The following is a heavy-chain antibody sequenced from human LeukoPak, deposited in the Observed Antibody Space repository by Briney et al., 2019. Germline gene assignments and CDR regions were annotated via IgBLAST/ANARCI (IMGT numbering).Heavy chain of an antibody. CDR1: GFSLSSTGVG. CDR2: IYWDDEK. V-gene: IGHV2-5*02. D-gene: IGHD3-16*01. Sequence: ESGPTLVKPTQTLTLTCTFSGFSLSSTGVGVGWARQPPGKALEWLALIYWDDEKQYSPSLRTRLTITKDTSKNQVVLTMTNLDPVDTATYYCVHRTNFVCGWGSFSWFWGQGSLVTVSS. CDR3: VHRTNFVCGWGSFSWF. J-gene: IGHJ4*02.